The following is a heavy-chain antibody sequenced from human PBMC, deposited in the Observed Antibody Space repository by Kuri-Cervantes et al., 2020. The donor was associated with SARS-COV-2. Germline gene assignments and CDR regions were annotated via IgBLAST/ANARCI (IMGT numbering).Heavy chain of an antibody. CDR2: IYTSGST. CDR1: GGSISSYY. J-gene: IGHJ6*03. CDR3: ARDGVSLKGYYYYYMDV. D-gene: IGHD2-15*01. Sequence: SETLSLTCTVSGGSISSYYWSWIRQPAGKGLEWIGRIYTSGSTNYNPSLKSRVTISVDTSKNQFSLKLSSVTAADTAVYYCARDGVSLKGYYYYYMDVWGKGTTVTVSS. V-gene: IGHV4-4*07.